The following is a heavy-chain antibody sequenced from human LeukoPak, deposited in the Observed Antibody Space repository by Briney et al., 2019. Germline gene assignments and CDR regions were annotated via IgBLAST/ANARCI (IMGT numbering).Heavy chain of an antibody. J-gene: IGHJ4*02. D-gene: IGHD5-18*01. CDR3: VGYSYGRETFGY. CDR2: IYYSGST. CDR1: GGSISSSSYY. Sequence: SETLSLTCAVSGGSISSSSYYWGWIRQPPGKGLEWIGSIYYSGSTYYNPSLKSRVTISVDTSKNQFSLKLSSVTAADTAVYYCVGYSYGRETFGYWGQGTLVTVSS. V-gene: IGHV4-39*01.